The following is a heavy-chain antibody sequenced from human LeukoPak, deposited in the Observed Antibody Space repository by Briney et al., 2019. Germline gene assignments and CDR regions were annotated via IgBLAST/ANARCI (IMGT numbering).Heavy chain of an antibody. V-gene: IGHV4-59*08. J-gene: IGHJ4*02. CDR3: ARHSRLDKSSLSWADY. D-gene: IGHD2-2*03. CDR2: IYYSGST. Sequence: PSETLSLTCAVSGGSISSYYWSWIRQPPGKGLEWVGYIYYSGSTNYNPSLKSRFTISVDTSKNQFSLKLSSVTAADTAVYYCARHSRLDKSSLSWADYWGQGTLVTVSS. CDR1: GGSISSYY.